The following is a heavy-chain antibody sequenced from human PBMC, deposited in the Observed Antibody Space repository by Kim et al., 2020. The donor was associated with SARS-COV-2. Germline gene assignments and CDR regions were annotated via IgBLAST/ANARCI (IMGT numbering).Heavy chain of an antibody. D-gene: IGHD5-12*01. V-gene: IGHV3-23*01. J-gene: IGHJ4*02. Sequence: TYYADSVKGRFTIASDNPKNTLYLQMNSLGAEDTAVYYCAKDRPMATFDYWGPGTLVTVSS. CDR3: AKDRPMATFDY. CDR2: T.